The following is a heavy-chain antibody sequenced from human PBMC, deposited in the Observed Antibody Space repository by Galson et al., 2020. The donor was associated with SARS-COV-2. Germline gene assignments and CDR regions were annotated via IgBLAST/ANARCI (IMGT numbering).Heavy chain of an antibody. CDR3: AREWWGDIVVVPFEEYYYGMDV. Sequence: LETLSLTCTVSGGSISSYYWSWIRQPAGKGLEWIGRIYTSGSTNYNPSLKSRVTMSVDTSKNQFSLKLSSVTAADTAVYYCAREWWGDIVVVPFEEYYYGMDVWGQGTTVTVSS. CDR2: IYTSGST. V-gene: IGHV4-4*07. J-gene: IGHJ6*02. CDR1: GGSISSYY. D-gene: IGHD2-2*01.